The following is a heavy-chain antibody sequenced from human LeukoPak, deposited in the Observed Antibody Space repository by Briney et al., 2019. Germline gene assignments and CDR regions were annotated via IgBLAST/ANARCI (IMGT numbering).Heavy chain of an antibody. V-gene: IGHV3-7*03. CDR3: TLIQGWGSGSYYRDF. CDR2: IKQDGSEI. D-gene: IGHD3-10*01. CDR1: GFTFSNYW. J-gene: IGHJ4*02. Sequence: GGSLRLSCAAPGFTFSNYWMGWVRQAPGKGLEWVANIKQDGSEIYYVDSVKGRFTISRDTAKDSLYLQMNSLKTEDTAVYYCTLIQGWGSGSYYRDFWGQGTLVTVSS.